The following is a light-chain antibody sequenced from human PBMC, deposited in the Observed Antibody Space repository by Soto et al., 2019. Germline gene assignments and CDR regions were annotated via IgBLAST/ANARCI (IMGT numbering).Light chain of an antibody. J-gene: IGLJ3*02. Sequence: QSVLTQPASVSGSPGQSITISCTGTSSNVGSYNLVSWYQQHPGKAPKLMIYEVSKRPSGVSNRFSGSKSGNTASLTIAGLQAEDEAYYYCCSYAGSSTWVFGGGTKLTVL. V-gene: IGLV2-23*02. CDR2: EVS. CDR1: SSNVGSYNL. CDR3: CSYAGSSTWV.